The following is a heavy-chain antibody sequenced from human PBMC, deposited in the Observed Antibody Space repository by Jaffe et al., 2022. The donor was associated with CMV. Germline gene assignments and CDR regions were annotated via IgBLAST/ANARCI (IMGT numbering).Heavy chain of an antibody. Sequence: EVQLVESGGGLVQPGGSLRLSCAASGFTFSSYWMSWVRQAPGKGLEWVANIKQDGSEKYYVDSVKGRFTISRDNAKNSLYLQMNSLRAEDTAVYYCARVKLLEQWLVSRGYYFDYWGQGTLVTVSS. CDR3: ARVKLLEQWLVSRGYYFDY. J-gene: IGHJ4*02. V-gene: IGHV3-7*03. D-gene: IGHD6-19*01. CDR1: GFTFSSYW. CDR2: IKQDGSEK.